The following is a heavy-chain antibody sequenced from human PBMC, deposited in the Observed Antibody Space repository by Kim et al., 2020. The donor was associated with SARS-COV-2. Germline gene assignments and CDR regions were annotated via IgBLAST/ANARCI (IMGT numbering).Heavy chain of an antibody. CDR1: GYTLTELS. D-gene: IGHD5-18*01. CDR2: FDPEDGET. V-gene: IGHV1-24*01. Sequence: ASVKVSCKVSGYTLTELSMHWVRRAPGKGLEWMGGFDPEDGETIYAQKFQGRVTMTEDTSTDTAYMELSSLRSEDTAVYYCATGPDTAMVTLYWGQGTLVTVSS. J-gene: IGHJ4*02. CDR3: ATGPDTAMVTLY.